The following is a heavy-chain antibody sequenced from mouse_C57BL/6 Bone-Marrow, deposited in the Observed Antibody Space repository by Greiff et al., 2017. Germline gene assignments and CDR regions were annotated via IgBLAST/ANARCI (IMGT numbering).Heavy chain of an antibody. CDR2: ISSGGSYT. CDR3: ARHRATTAYFDV. V-gene: IGHV5-6*01. J-gene: IGHJ1*03. CDR1: GFTFSSYG. Sequence: EVQRVESGGDLVKPGGSLKLSCAASGFTFSSYGMSWVRQTPDKRLEWVATISSGGSYTYYPDSVKGRFTISRDNAKNTLYLQMSILKSEDTAMYYCARHRATTAYFDVWGTGTTVTVSS. D-gene: IGHD1-2*01.